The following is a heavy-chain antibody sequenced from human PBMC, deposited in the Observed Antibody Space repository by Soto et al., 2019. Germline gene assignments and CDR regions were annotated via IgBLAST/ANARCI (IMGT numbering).Heavy chain of an antibody. D-gene: IGHD2-15*01. J-gene: IGHJ6*03. V-gene: IGHV3-53*04. CDR2: IYSGGST. CDR1: GFTVSSNY. Sequence: GGSLRLSCAASGFTVSSNYMSWVRQAPGKGLEWVSVIYSGGSTYYADSVKGRFTISRHNSKNTLYLQMNSLRAEDTAVYYCARALCGGSCYSAYYYMDVWGKGTTVTVSS. CDR3: ARALCGGSCYSAYYYMDV.